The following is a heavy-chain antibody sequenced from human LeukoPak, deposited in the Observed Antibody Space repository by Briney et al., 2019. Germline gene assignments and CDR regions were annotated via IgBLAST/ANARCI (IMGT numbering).Heavy chain of an antibody. Sequence: GGPLRLSCAASGFTFSSYAMSGVRQAPGKGLEWVSAISGSGGSTYYADSVKGRFTISRDNSKNPQYPQMNSLSAEDTAVYYCAKGTGYSSGWLFDSWGQGTLVTVSS. V-gene: IGHV3-23*01. CDR2: ISGSGGST. J-gene: IGHJ4*02. CDR3: AKGTGYSSGWLFDS. CDR1: GFTFSSYA. D-gene: IGHD6-19*01.